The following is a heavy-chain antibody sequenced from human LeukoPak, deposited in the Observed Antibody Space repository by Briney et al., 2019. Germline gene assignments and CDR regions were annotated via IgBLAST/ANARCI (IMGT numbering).Heavy chain of an antibody. CDR3: ARGNDSSGYYVDY. Sequence: PSETLSLTCAVYGGSFSGYYWGWIRQPPGKGLEWIGEINHSGSTNYNPSLKSRVTISVDTSKNQFSLKLSSVTAADTAVYYCARGNDSSGYYVDYWGQGTLATVSS. J-gene: IGHJ4*02. CDR1: GGSFSGYY. V-gene: IGHV4-34*01. CDR2: INHSGST. D-gene: IGHD3-22*01.